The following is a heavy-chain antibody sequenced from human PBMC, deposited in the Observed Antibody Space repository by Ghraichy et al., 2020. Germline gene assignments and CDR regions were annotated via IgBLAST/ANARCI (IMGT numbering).Heavy chain of an antibody. D-gene: IGHD3-10*01. CDR3: ARSLPYGSGSYFEAERTPEY. CDR2: LDSSSSYI. CDR1: GFSFISYS. Sequence: LSLTCAASGFSFISYSMHWVRQAPGKGLEWVSSLDSSSSYIYYADSVKGRFTISRDNAKNSLYLQMNSLRAEDTAVYYCARSLPYGSGSYFEAERTPEYWGQGTLVTVSS. V-gene: IGHV3-21*01. J-gene: IGHJ4*02.